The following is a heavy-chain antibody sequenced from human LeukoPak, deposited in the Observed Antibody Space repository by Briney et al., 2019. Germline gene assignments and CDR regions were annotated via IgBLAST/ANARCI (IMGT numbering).Heavy chain of an antibody. Sequence: PSETLSLTCTVSGGSISSSSYYWDWIRQPPGKGLEWIGSIYYSGSTYYNPSLKSRVTISVDTSKNQFSLKLSSVTAADTAVYYCASFSSSWYRFDYWGQGTLVTVSS. CDR3: ASFSSSWYRFDY. D-gene: IGHD6-13*01. CDR1: GGSISSSSYY. J-gene: IGHJ4*02. V-gene: IGHV4-39*07. CDR2: IYYSGST.